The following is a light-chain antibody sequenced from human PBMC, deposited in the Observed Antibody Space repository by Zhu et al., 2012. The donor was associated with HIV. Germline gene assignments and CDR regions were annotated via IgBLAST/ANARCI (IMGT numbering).Light chain of an antibody. CDR1: QDISIY. CDR3: QQFNTYPLT. V-gene: IGKV1-9*01. CDR2: PAS. J-gene: IGKJ4*01. Sequence: DIQLTHSPSFLSASVGDRVTITCRASQDISIYLAWYQQKPGKAPKLLIYPASALQSGVPSRFSVSRSGTEFTLTISSLQPEDFGTYYCQQFNTYPLTFGEGPRWRSN.